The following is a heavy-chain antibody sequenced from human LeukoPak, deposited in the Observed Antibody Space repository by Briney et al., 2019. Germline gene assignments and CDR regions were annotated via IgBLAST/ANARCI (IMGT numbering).Heavy chain of an antibody. Sequence: RGDSLKISCKASGYTFTRQWIGWVRQKSGSGLEWMGIIYPRDSDTRYSPSFQGHVSISADTSINTAYLEWSRLEASDTAIYYCARHSDVIGAIWGQGTLVTVSS. V-gene: IGHV5-51*01. CDR2: IYPRDSDT. J-gene: IGHJ4*02. CDR3: ARHSDVIGAI. D-gene: IGHD3-10*01. CDR1: GYTFTRQW.